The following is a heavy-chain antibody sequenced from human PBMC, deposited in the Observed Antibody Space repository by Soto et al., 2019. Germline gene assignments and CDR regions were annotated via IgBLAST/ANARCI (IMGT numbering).Heavy chain of an antibody. CDR1: GFTFSSYG. CDR2: IWYDGSNK. V-gene: IGHV3-33*01. J-gene: IGHJ4*02. D-gene: IGHD4-17*01. CDR3: ARGTTVTTGDY. Sequence: QVQLVESGGGVVQPGRSLRLSCAASGFTFSSYGMHWVRQAPGKGLEWVAVIWYDGSNKYYADSVKGRFTISRDNSKNTLYLQMNSLRAEDTAVYYCARGTTVTTGDYWGQGTLVIVSS.